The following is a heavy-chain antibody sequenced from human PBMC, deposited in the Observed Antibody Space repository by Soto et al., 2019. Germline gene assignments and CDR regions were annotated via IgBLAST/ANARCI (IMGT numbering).Heavy chain of an antibody. CDR2: ISAYNGNT. D-gene: IGHD6-13*01. CDR1: GYTFTSYG. Sequence: GASVKVSCKASGYTFTSYGISWVRQAPGQGLEWMGWISAYNGNTNYAQKLQGRVTMTTDTSTSTAYMELRSLRSDDTAVYYCARGVAWYSSSWDVGYWGQGTLVTVPS. V-gene: IGHV1-18*01. J-gene: IGHJ4*02. CDR3: ARGVAWYSSSWDVGY.